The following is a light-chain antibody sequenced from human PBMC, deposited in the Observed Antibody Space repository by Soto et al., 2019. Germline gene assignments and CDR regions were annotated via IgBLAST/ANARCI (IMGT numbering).Light chain of an antibody. Sequence: HSALTQPASVSGSPGQSITISCTGTSSDVGAYDYVSWYQQHPGKAPKLMIYDVTNRPSGVSNRFSGSKSGNTASLTISGLQAEDEADYYCSSYTISNSLVFGGGTKVTVL. CDR2: DVT. CDR1: SSDVGAYDY. CDR3: SSYTISNSLV. V-gene: IGLV2-14*01. J-gene: IGLJ2*01.